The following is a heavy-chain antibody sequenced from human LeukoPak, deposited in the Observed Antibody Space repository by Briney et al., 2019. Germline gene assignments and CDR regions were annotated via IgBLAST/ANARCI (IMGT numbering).Heavy chain of an antibody. V-gene: IGHV3-15*01. CDR2: IKSKTDGGTT. CDR3: TTDEYSGSYTFDY. CDR1: GFTVSYNY. J-gene: IGHJ4*02. Sequence: GGSLRLSCVASGFTVSYNYMSWVRQAPGKGLEWVGRIKSKTDGGTTDYAAPVKGRFTISRDDSKNTLYLQMNSLKTEDTAVYYCTTDEYSGSYTFDYWGQGTLVTVSS. D-gene: IGHD1-26*01.